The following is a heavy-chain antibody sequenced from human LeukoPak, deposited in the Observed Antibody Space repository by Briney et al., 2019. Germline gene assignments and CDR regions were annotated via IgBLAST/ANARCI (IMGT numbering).Heavy chain of an antibody. D-gene: IGHD3-10*01. CDR1: GGSFSGYY. Sequence: PSETLSLTCAVYGGSFSGYYWSWIRQPPGKGLEWIGEINHSGSTNYNPALKSRVTISVDTSKNQFSLKLSSVTAADTAVYYCARGQKVAGHYYGSGSYPRRVDAFDIWGQGTMVTVSS. CDR2: INHSGST. V-gene: IGHV4-34*01. CDR3: ARGQKVAGHYYGSGSYPRRVDAFDI. J-gene: IGHJ3*02.